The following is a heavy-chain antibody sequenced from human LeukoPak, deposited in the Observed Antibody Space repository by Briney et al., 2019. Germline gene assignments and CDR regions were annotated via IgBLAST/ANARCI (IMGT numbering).Heavy chain of an antibody. CDR2: INDDSSDI. V-gene: IGHV3-21*05. CDR1: GFTFSLYA. J-gene: IGHJ4*02. D-gene: IGHD5-24*01. CDR3: AKDRIPDGRYSIDF. Sequence: TGGSLRLSCAASGFTFSLYAMNWVRQAPGKGLEWVSYINDDSSDIHYAGSVRGRFTISRDNSKNTLYLQMNSLRVEDTAVYYCAKDRIPDGRYSIDFWGPGTLVTVSS.